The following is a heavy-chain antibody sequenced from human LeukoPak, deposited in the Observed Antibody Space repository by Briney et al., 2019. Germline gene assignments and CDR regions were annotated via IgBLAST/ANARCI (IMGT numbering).Heavy chain of an antibody. CDR1: GYTFTGYY. V-gene: IGHV1-2*02. D-gene: IGHD3-10*01. CDR3: AASYGSGGLYYYGMDV. Sequence: ASVKVSCKASGYTFTGYYMHWVRQAPGQGLEWMGWINPNSGATNYAQKFQERVTITRDMSTSTAYMELSSLRSEDTAVYYCAASYGSGGLYYYGMDVWGQGTTVTVSS. CDR2: INPNSGAT. J-gene: IGHJ6*02.